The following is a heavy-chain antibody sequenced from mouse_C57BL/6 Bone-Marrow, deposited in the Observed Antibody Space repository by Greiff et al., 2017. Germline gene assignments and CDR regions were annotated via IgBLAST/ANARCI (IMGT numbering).Heavy chain of an antibody. V-gene: IGHV1-50*01. CDR1: GYTFTSYW. CDR3: AMDYYGSSPFDY. D-gene: IGHD1-1*01. CDR2: IDPSDSYT. Sequence: VQLKQPGAELVKPGASVKLSCKASGYTFTSYWMQWVKQRPGQGLEWIGEIDPSDSYTNYNQKFKGKATLTVDTSSSTAYMQLSSLTSEDSAVYYCAMDYYGSSPFDYWGQGTTLTVSS. J-gene: IGHJ2*01.